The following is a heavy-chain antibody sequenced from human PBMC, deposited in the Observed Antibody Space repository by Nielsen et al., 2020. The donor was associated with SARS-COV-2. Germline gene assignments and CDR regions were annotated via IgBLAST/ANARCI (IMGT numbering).Heavy chain of an antibody. V-gene: IGHV6-1*01. J-gene: IGHJ3*02. CDR3: ARDRDAFDI. CDR2: TYYRSKWNN. Sequence: WITQSPSRGLEWLGRTYYRSKWNNDYAVSVKSRITINPDKSKNQFALQLNSVTAEDTAVYYCARDRDAFDIWGQGTMVTVSS.